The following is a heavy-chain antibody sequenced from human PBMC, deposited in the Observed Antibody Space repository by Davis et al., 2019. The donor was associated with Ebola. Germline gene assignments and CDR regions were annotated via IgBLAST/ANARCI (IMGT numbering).Heavy chain of an antibody. J-gene: IGHJ2*01. CDR2: LGTRVDT. CDR1: GFVFRNYV. CDR3: AKDKTTVTQYWYLDL. V-gene: IGHV3-23*01. D-gene: IGHD4-17*01. Sequence: WGSLRLPCAASGFVFRNYVMSWVRQAPGKGLEWVSTLGTRVDTYYADSVKGRFTISRDNAKNTLYLQMNSLRAEDTALYFGAKDKTTVTQYWYLDLWGRGTLVTVSS.